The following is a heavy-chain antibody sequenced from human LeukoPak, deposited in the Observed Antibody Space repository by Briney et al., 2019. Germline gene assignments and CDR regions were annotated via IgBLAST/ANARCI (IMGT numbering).Heavy chain of an antibody. CDR1: GFTFSSYE. CDR2: ISSSGSTK. Sequence: GGSLRLSCAASGFTFSSYEMNWVRQAPGKGLEWVSYISSSGSTKYYADSVKGRITISRDNAKKSMYLQMNSLRAEDTAVSYCARAFGSGSYSFWGQGTLVSVSP. V-gene: IGHV3-48*03. CDR3: ARAFGSGSYSF. J-gene: IGHJ4*02. D-gene: IGHD3-10*01.